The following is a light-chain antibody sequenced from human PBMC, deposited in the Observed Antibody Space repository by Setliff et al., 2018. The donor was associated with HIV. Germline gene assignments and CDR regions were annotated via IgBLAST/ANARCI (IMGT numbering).Light chain of an antibody. Sequence: QSALAQPASVSGSPGQSITISCTGTRSDVGAYNYVSWYQQHPGKAPKLVIYEVSNRPSGVSNRFSGSKSGNTASLTISGLQTEDEAHYFCSSYRGGSTLFVLGPGTKV. CDR1: RSDVGAYNY. CDR3: SSYRGGSTLFV. CDR2: EVS. V-gene: IGLV2-14*01. J-gene: IGLJ1*01.